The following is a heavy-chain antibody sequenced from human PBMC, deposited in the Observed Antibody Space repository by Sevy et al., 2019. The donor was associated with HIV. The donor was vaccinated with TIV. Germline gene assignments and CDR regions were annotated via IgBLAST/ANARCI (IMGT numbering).Heavy chain of an antibody. CDR2: IIGSGGRT. Sequence: GGSLRLSCAASGFTFSSYAMSWVRLAPGKGLEWVSCIIGSGGRTYYAESEKGRFTISRDNAKNTLYLQMNNLRAEDTAVYYCAKDGHDYGDFYFNYWGQGTLVTVSS. CDR3: AKDGHDYGDFYFNY. V-gene: IGHV3-23*01. CDR1: GFTFSSYA. J-gene: IGHJ4*02. D-gene: IGHD4-17*01.